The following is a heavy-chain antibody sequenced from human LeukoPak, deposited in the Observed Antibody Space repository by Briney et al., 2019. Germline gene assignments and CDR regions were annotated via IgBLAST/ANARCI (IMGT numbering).Heavy chain of an antibody. D-gene: IGHD6-19*01. CDR2: FYHSGST. CDR1: GGSISSSSYY. Sequence: SETLSLTCTVSGGSISSSSYYWGWIRQPPGKGLEWIGSFYHSGSTFYNPSLKSRVSISVDTSKNQFSLKLSSVTAADTAVYYCARGRWSSIAVAGARGYFDYWGQGTLVTVSS. J-gene: IGHJ4*02. CDR3: ARGRWSSIAVAGARGYFDY. V-gene: IGHV4-39*01.